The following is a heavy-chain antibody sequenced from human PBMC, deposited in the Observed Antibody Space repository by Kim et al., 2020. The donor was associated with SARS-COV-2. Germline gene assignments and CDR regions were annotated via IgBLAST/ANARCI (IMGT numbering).Heavy chain of an antibody. D-gene: IGHD5-18*01. CDR3: ALGIQLWLGGWFDP. V-gene: IGHV1-69*13. Sequence: SVKVSCKASGGTFSSYAISWVRQAPGQGLEWMGGIIPIFGTANYAQKFQGRVTITADESTSTAYMELSSLRSEDTAVYYCALGIQLWLGGWFDPWGQGTLVTVSS. J-gene: IGHJ5*02. CDR1: GGTFSSYA. CDR2: IIPIFGTA.